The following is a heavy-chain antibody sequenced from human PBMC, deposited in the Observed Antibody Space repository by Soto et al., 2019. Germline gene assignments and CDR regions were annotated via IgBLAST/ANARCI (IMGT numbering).Heavy chain of an antibody. CDR3: ARDDATYCVCLCKRYFYYGMHV. CDR1: GGTFSNHA. CDR2: IIPMFPTA. V-gene: IGHV1-69*13. J-gene: IGHJ6*01. D-gene: IGHD2-21*01. Sequence: SVKVSCKGSGGTFSNHAISWVRQAPGQGIEWVGGIIPMFPTADYAQRFQGRVTITADDSTTTVYMELSGLRSEDTAMYYCARDDATYCVCLCKRYFYYGMHV.